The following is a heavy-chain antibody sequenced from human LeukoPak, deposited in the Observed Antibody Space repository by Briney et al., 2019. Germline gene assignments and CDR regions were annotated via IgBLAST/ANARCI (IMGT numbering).Heavy chain of an antibody. Sequence: ASVKVSCTASGYTFTSYGISWVRQAPGQGLEWMGWISAYNGNTNYAQKLQGRVTMTTDTSTSTAYMELRSLRSDDTAMYYCASGGTTTGYFDYWGQGTLVTVSS. CDR2: ISAYNGNT. J-gene: IGHJ4*02. CDR1: GYTFTSYG. D-gene: IGHD1-1*01. V-gene: IGHV1-18*01. CDR3: ASGGTTTGYFDY.